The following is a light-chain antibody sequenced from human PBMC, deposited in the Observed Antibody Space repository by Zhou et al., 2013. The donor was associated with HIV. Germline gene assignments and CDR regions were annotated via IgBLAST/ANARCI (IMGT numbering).Light chain of an antibody. CDR3: LQDYSYPLT. V-gene: IGKV1-5*03. CDR2: KAS. Sequence: DIQMTQSPSTLSASVGDRVTITCRASQSISSWLAWYQQKPGKAPNLLIYKASSLESGVPSRFSGSGSGTEFTLTISSLQPEDFATYYCLQDYSYPLTFGQGTRVEIK. J-gene: IGKJ5*01. CDR1: QSISSW.